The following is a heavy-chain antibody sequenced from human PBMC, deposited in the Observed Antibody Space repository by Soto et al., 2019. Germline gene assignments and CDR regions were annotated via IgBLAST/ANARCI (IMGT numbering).Heavy chain of an antibody. CDR3: ARDGSIYYFVY. CDR1: GFTFSSYG. J-gene: IGHJ4*02. CDR2: IWYDGSNK. Sequence: QVQLVESGGGVVQPGRSLRLSCAASGFTFSSYGMHWVRQAPGKGLEWVAVIWYDGSNKYYADSMKGRFTISRDNSKNALYLQMNSLRAEDTAVYYCARDGSIYYFVYWGQGTLVTVSS. V-gene: IGHV3-33*01.